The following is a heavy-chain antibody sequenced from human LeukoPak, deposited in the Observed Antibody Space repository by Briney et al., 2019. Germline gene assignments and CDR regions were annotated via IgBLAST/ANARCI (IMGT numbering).Heavy chain of an antibody. Sequence: PGGSLRLSCAASGFTFDDYAMHWVRHAPGKGLEWVSGISWNSGSIGYADSVKGRFTISRDNSKNTLYLQMNSLRAEDTAVYYCAKDRYYYDSSGYPKAEYFQHWGQGTLVTVSS. J-gene: IGHJ1*01. CDR2: ISWNSGSI. V-gene: IGHV3-9*01. D-gene: IGHD3-22*01. CDR3: AKDRYYYDSSGYPKAEYFQH. CDR1: GFTFDDYA.